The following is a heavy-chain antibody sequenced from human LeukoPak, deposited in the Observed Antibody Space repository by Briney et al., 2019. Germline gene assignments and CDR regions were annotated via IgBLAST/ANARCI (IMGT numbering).Heavy chain of an antibody. J-gene: IGHJ6*02. CDR1: GFTFRGYW. CDR2: ITNDGSST. Sequence: PGGSLRLSCAASGFTFRGYWMHWVRQAPGKGLVWVSHITNDGSSTNYADSVKGRFTISRDNAKNTVYLQMNSLRAEDTAVYYCARGYYYGMDVWGQGTTVTVSS. V-gene: IGHV3-74*01. CDR3: ARGYYYGMDV.